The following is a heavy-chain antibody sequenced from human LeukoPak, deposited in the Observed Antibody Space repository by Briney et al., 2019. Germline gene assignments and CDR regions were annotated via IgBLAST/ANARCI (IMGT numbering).Heavy chain of an antibody. D-gene: IGHD1-26*01. CDR3: VSQYSGSYYSLDY. J-gene: IGHJ4*02. CDR1: GFTVSSNY. V-gene: IGHV3-66*04. CDR2: IYSGGTT. Sequence: PGGSLRLSCATSGFTVSSNYMNWVRQAPGKGLEWVSVIYSGGTTKYADSVKGRFIISRDNSKNTLYLQMNSLRADDTAVYCCVSQYSGSYYSLDYWGQGTLVTVSS.